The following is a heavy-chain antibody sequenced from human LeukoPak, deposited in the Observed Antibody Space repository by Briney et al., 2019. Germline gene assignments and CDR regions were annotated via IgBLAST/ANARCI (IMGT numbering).Heavy chain of an antibody. CDR3: ARGAGFDSPEYYYYYYMDV. V-gene: IGHV3-23*01. D-gene: IGHD3-9*01. CDR2: ISGSGGST. Sequence: GGSLRLSCAASGFTFSTYGMSWVRQAPGRGLEWVSGISGSGGSTYYADSVKGRFTISRDSSKNTLYLQMNSLRAEDTAVYYCARGAGFDSPEYYYYYYMDVWGKGTTVTISS. CDR1: GFTFSTYG. J-gene: IGHJ6*03.